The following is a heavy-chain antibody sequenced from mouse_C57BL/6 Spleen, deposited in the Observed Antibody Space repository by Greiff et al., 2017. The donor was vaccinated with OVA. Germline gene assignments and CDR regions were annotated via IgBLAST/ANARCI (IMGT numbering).Heavy chain of an antibody. CDR3: AREGYGNYGYFDV. CDR2: IYPGDGDT. CDR1: GYAFSSSW. J-gene: IGHJ1*03. D-gene: IGHD2-1*01. V-gene: IGHV1-82*01. Sequence: QVQLQQSGPELVKPGASVKISCKASGYAFSSSWMNWVKQRPGKGLEWIGRIYPGDGDTNYNGKFKGKATLTADKSSSTAYMQLSSLTSEDSAVYFWAREGYGNYGYFDVWGTGTTVTVSS.